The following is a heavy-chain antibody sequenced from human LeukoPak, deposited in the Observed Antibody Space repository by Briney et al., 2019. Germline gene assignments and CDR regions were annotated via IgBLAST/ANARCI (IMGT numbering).Heavy chain of an antibody. CDR3: ARSDSSSWGYYYYYYMDV. J-gene: IGHJ6*03. CDR2: IYYSGST. V-gene: IGHV4-59*01. Sequence: SETLSLTCTVSGGSISSYYWSWIRQPPGKGLEWIGYIYYSGSTNYNPSLKSRVTVSVDTSKNQFSLKLSSVTAADTAVYYCARSDSSSWGYYYYYYMDVWGKGTTVTVSS. CDR1: GGSISSYY. D-gene: IGHD6-13*01.